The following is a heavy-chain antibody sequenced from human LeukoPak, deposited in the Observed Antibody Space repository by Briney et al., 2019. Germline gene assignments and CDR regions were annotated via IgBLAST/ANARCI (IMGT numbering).Heavy chain of an antibody. CDR3: AIRSYYDSSGYYLGGNFDY. V-gene: IGHV1-69*01. CDR2: IIPIFGTA. CDR1: GGTFSSYA. Sequence: SVKVSCKASGGTFSSYAISWVRQAPGQGLEWIGGIIPIFGTANYAQKFQGRVTITADESTSTAYMELSSLRSEDTAVYYCAIRSYYDSSGYYLGGNFDYWGQGTLVTVSS. D-gene: IGHD3-22*01. J-gene: IGHJ4*02.